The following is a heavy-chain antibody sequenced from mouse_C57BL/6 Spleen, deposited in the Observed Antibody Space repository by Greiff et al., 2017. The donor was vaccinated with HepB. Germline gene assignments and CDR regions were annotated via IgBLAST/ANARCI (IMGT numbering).Heavy chain of an antibody. CDR2: IYPGDGDT. J-gene: IGHJ2*01. D-gene: IGHD2-4*01. Sequence: QVQLKESGAELVKPGASVKISCKASGYAFSSYWMNWVKQRPGKGLEWIGQIYPGDGDTNYNGKFKGKATLTADKSSSTAYMQLSSLTSEDSAVYFCARTYDYVYYFDYWGQGTTLTVSS. CDR1: GYAFSSYW. V-gene: IGHV1-80*01. CDR3: ARTYDYVYYFDY.